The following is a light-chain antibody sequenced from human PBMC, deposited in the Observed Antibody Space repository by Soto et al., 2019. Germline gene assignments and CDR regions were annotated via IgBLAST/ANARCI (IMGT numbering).Light chain of an antibody. CDR3: CSYAGSYV. CDR2: EVS. V-gene: IGLV2-23*02. J-gene: IGLJ1*01. CDR1: SSDVGSYNL. Sequence: QSALTQPASVSGSPGQSITISCTGTSSDVGSYNLVSWYQQHPGKAPKLMIYEVSKRPSGVSNRFSGSKSGNTASLTISGLQAEDEADYYCCSYAGSYVFGTGTK.